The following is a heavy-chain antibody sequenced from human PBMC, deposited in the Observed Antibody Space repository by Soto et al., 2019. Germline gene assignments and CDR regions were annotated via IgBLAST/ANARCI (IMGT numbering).Heavy chain of an antibody. CDR1: EFTFSTYS. V-gene: IGHV3-48*01. CDR3: ARDCADDGVCFPFDY. D-gene: IGHD2-8*01. CDR2: ISKSSRAI. Sequence: EVQLVESGGGLVQPGGSLTLSCAASEFTFSTYSMNWVRQAPGKGLEWLSYISKSSRAIYYADSAKGRFTISRDNANNSLYLQMNSLRAGDTAIYYCARDCADDGVCFPFDYWGQGTLVTVSS. J-gene: IGHJ4*02.